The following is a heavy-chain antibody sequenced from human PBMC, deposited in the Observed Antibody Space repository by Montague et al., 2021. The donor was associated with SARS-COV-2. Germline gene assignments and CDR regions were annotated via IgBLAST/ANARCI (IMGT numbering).Heavy chain of an antibody. V-gene: IGHV2-70*01. CDR3: ARIPTGGSYYDYDYDGMDV. D-gene: IGHD1-26*01. CDR2: XDWDDDK. Sequence: PALVKPTQTLTLTCTFSGFSLSTSGMCVSWIRQPPGKALEWLALXDWDDDKYYSTSLKTRLTISKDTSKNQVVLTMTNMDPVDTATYYCARIPTGGSYYDYDYDGMDVRGQGTTVTVSS. CDR1: GFSLSTSGMC. J-gene: IGHJ6*02.